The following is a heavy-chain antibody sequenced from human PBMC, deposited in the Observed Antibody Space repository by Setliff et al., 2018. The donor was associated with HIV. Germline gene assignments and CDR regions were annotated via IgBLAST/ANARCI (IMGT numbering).Heavy chain of an antibody. CDR3: ARSSGSGSYCFRYGVDV. CDR2: FYYSGST. J-gene: IGHJ6*02. CDR1: GNSISSGYY. Sequence: SETLSLTCVVSGNSISSGYYWGWIRQPPGKGLEWLGSFYYSGSTYYNPSLQSRVTISVDSSKNQFSLILRSVTAADTAVYYCARSSGSGSYCFRYGVDVWGQGTTVTVSS. D-gene: IGHD3-10*01. V-gene: IGHV4-38-2*01.